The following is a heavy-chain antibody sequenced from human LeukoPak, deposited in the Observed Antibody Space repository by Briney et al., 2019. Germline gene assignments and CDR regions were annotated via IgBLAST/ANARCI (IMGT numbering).Heavy chain of an antibody. CDR1: GGSISSSSYY. Sequence: PSETLSLTCTVSGGSISSSSYYWGWIRQPPGKGLEWIGSIYYSGSTYYSPSLKSRVTISVDTSKNQFSLKLSSVTAADTAVYYCARELGNPNSSGYYPFDYWGQGTLVTVSS. CDR2: IYYSGST. V-gene: IGHV4-39*07. CDR3: ARELGNPNSSGYYPFDY. J-gene: IGHJ4*02. D-gene: IGHD3-22*01.